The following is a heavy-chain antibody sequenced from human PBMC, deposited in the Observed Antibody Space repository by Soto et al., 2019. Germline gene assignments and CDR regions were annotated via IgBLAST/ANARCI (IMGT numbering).Heavy chain of an antibody. CDR2: ISSTSSAI. CDR3: ARHRYSYGSYYFDY. J-gene: IGHJ4*02. D-gene: IGHD5-18*01. CDR1: GFTFRTYS. V-gene: IGHV3-48*01. Sequence: PGGSLRLSCAASGFTFRTYSMNWVRQAPGKGLEWVSYISSTSSAIYYADSVKGRFTISRDNADNSLYLQMNSLRVEDTAVYYCARHRYSYGSYYFDYWGQGTLVTVSS.